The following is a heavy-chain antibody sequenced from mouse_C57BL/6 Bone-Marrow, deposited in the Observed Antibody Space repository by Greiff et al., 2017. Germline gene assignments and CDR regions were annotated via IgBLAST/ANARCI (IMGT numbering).Heavy chain of an antibody. Sequence: VQLQQSGTFLFPPLAPFHISFNSSLYTFTDYYMNWVKQSHGKSLEWIGVINPYNGGTSYNQKFKGKATLTVDKSSSTAYMELNSLTSEDSAVYYCAVGRPWFAYWGQGNLVTVSA. CDR1: LYTFTDYY. CDR2: INPYNGGT. J-gene: IGHJ3*01. CDR3: AVGRPWFAY. V-gene: IGHV1-19*01.